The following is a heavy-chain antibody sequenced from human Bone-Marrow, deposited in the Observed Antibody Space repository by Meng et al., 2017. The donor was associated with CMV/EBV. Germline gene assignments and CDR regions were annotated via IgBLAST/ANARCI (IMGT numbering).Heavy chain of an antibody. J-gene: IGHJ6*02. Sequence: SETLSLTCTVSGASITNYYWNWIRQSPGRGLEWIGYIYSSGTTSYNPSLSSRVSISVATSRSQFSLKLNSVTVADTAVYYCARDDAYYDFWSGYYYYYGMDVWGQGTTVTVSS. CDR2: IYSSGTT. CDR3: ARDDAYYDFWSGYYYYYGMDV. CDR1: GASITNYY. D-gene: IGHD3-3*01. V-gene: IGHV4-59*01.